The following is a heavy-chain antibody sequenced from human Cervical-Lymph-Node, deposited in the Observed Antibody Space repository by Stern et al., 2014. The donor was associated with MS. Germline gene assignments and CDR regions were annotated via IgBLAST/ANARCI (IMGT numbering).Heavy chain of an antibody. Sequence: QLVQSGAEVKKPGASVKVSCKPSGYTFTNYGISWVRQASGQGLEWMGWISTYNGKTTYSQKFQGRLTMTRDTSTTTVYMELRSLTSDDTAVYYCARRSGSYSFDHWGQGTLVAVSS. CDR2: ISTYNGKT. CDR1: GYTFTNYG. CDR3: ARRSGSYSFDH. V-gene: IGHV1-18*04. J-gene: IGHJ4*02. D-gene: IGHD1-26*01.